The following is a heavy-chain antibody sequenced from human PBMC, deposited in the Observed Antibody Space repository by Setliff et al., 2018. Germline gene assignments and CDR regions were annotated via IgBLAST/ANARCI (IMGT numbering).Heavy chain of an antibody. J-gene: IGHJ6*03. CDR1: DGSISTYY. CDR2: IHHSGST. V-gene: IGHV4-59*08. Sequence: PSETLSLTCTVSDGSISTYYWSWIRQPPGERLEWIGFIHHSGSTHYNPSLKSRVTISVDTSKNQFSLKLSSVTAADTAVYYCARRSPAYYSDSSGYFYDTSPYMDVWGKGTTVTVSS. CDR3: ARRSPAYYSDSSGYFYDTSPYMDV. D-gene: IGHD3-22*01.